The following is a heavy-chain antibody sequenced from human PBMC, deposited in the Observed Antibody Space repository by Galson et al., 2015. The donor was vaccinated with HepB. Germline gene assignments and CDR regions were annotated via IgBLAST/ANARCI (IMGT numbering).Heavy chain of an antibody. J-gene: IGHJ3*02. CDR1: GGSISSSSYY. CDR3: ARLDQLGRGRTHAFDI. D-gene: IGHD3/OR15-3a*01. V-gene: IGHV4-39*01. CDR2: ICYSGST. Sequence: TLSLTCTVSGGSISSSSYYWGWIRQPPGKGLEWIGSICYSGSTYYNPSLKSRVTISVDTSKNQFSLKLSSVTAADTAVYYCARLDQLGRGRTHAFDIWGQGTMVTVSS.